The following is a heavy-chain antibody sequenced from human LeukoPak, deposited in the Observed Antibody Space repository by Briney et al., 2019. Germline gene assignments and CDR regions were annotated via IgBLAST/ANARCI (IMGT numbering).Heavy chain of an antibody. CDR1: GFTFSDYY. Sequence: GGSLRLPCAASGFTFSDYYMSWIRQAPGKGLEWVSYISSSGSTIYYADSVKGRFTISRDNAKNSLYLQMNSLRAEDTAVYYCARDSGGYYDSSGYYYVAGDFDYWGQGTLVTVSS. V-gene: IGHV3-11*01. D-gene: IGHD3-22*01. CDR2: ISSSGSTI. CDR3: ARDSGGYYDSSGYYYVAGDFDY. J-gene: IGHJ4*02.